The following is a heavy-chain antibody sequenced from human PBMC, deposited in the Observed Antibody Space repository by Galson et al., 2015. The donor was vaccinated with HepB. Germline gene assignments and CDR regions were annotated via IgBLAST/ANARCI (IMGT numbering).Heavy chain of an antibody. V-gene: IGHV1-24*01. CDR1: GYILTELS. D-gene: IGHD3-16*01. CDR3: ATLGEYAAYFDY. J-gene: IGHJ4*02. Sequence: SVKVSCKVSGYILTELSTHWVRQAPGKGLEWMGGFDPEDGETIYAQKFQGRVTMTEDTSTDTAYMELSSLRSEDTAVYYCATLGEYAAYFDYWGQGTLVTVSS. CDR2: FDPEDGET.